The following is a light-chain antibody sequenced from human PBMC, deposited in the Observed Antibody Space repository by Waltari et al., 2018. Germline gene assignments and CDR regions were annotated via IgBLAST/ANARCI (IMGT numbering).Light chain of an antibody. CDR2: KAS. Sequence: EIQMTQSPSTLSASVGDRVTITCRASQSVSQWLAWYQQKPGKAPKLLIYKASNLETGVPSRFSGSGSGTEFTLTISSLQPDDFATYYCQQYNSYSTFGQGTKVEIK. J-gene: IGKJ1*01. CDR1: QSVSQW. CDR3: QQYNSYST. V-gene: IGKV1-5*03.